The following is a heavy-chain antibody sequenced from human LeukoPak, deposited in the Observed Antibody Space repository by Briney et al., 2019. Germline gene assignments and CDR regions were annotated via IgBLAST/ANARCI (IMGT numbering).Heavy chain of an antibody. J-gene: IGHJ4*02. CDR3: AKEGGPWILGY. D-gene: IGHD5-18*01. V-gene: IGHV3-9*01. CDR1: GFTFDDYA. Sequence: GGSLRLSCAASGFTFDDYAMHWVRQAPGKGLEWVSGISWNSGSIGYADSVKGRFTISRDNAKNSLYLQMNSLRAEDTALYYCAKEGGPWILGYWGQGTLVTVSS. CDR2: ISWNSGSI.